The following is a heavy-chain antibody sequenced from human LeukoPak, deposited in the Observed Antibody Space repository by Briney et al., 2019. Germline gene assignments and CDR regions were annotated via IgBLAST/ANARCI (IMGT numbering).Heavy chain of an antibody. D-gene: IGHD2-2*01. CDR2: IHYSGST. J-gene: IGHJ4*02. CDR3: VTLGYCSSTSCYPQN. Sequence: SETLSLTCTVSGGSISNSPYYWGWIRQPPGKGLEWIASIHYSGSTDHNPSLKSRVAITVDTSTNQFSLNLRFVTAADTALYYCVTLGYCSSTSCYPQNWGQGTQVTVSS. V-gene: IGHV4-39*07. CDR1: GGSISNSPYY.